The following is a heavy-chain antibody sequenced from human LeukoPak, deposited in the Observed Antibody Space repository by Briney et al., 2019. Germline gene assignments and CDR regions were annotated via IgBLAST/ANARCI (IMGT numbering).Heavy chain of an antibody. CDR1: GFTFSDHY. CDR2: TRNKGNSYTT. V-gene: IGHV3-72*01. Sequence: PGGSPRLSCAASGFTFSDHYMDWVRQAPGKGLEWVGRTRNKGNSYTTEYAASVKGRFTISRDDSKNSLYLQMNSLKTEDTAVYYCARVNSGGYYYFDYWGQGTLVTVSS. CDR3: ARVNSGGYYYFDY. J-gene: IGHJ4*02. D-gene: IGHD3-22*01.